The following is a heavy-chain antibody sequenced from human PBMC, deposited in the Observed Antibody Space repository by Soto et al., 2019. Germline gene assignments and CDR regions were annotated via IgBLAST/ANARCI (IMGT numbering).Heavy chain of an antibody. Sequence: GGFLRLSCAASGFTFSSYAMRWVRQAPGKRLERVAVISYDGSNKYYADSVKGRFTISRDNSKNTLYQQMNSLRGEDTAVYYCAKDLIYCSGGSCYHDAFDIWGQGTMVTVSS. D-gene: IGHD2-15*01. CDR3: AKDLIYCSGGSCYHDAFDI. CDR1: GFTFSSYA. V-gene: IGHV3-30-3*01. CDR2: ISYDGSNK. J-gene: IGHJ3*02.